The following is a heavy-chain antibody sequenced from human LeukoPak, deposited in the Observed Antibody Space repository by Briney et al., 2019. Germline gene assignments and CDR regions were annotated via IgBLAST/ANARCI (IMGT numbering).Heavy chain of an antibody. J-gene: IGHJ6*02. Sequence: ASVKVSCKVSGYTLTDLSMHWVRQAPGKGLEWMGGFDPADGATIYAQRFQGRVTMTEDTSTDTAYMELSSLRSEDTAVYYCATDSRGISVAINYCYGMYVWGQGTTVIVPS. D-gene: IGHD6-19*01. CDR1: GYTLTDLS. V-gene: IGHV1-24*01. CDR2: FDPADGAT. CDR3: ATDSRGISVAINYCYGMYV.